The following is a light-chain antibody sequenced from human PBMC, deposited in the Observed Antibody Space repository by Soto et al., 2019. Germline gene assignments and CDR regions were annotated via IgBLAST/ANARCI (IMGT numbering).Light chain of an antibody. Sequence: EIVMTQSPATLSVSPGERATLSCRASQSISGNLAWYKHKRGQAPRLLISGASTRATGIPARFSGSASGTEFTLTISSLEPEDFAVYYCHQRQSWPRTFGQGTKVDIK. V-gene: IGKV3-15*01. CDR2: GAS. CDR1: QSISGN. CDR3: HQRQSWPRT. J-gene: IGKJ1*01.